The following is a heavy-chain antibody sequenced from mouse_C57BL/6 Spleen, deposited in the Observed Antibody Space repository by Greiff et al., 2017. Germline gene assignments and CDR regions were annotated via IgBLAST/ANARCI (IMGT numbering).Heavy chain of an antibody. D-gene: IGHD2-3*01. CDR1: GYSFTGYF. V-gene: IGHV1-37*01. CDR2: INPYNGDN. CDR3: ARSDGYNRDFDV. Sequence: VQLKQSGPELVKPGASVKLSCKASGYSFTGYFMNWVKQRPGKSLEWIGSINPYNGDNFYNEKFKGKVTLTVDKSTSTAHMELLSLTSEDFAVYYCARSDGYNRDFDVWGTGTTVTVSS. J-gene: IGHJ1*03.